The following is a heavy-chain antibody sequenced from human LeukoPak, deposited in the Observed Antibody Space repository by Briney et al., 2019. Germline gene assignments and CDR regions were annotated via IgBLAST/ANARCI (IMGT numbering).Heavy chain of an antibody. D-gene: IGHD1-26*01. V-gene: IGHV3-48*03. CDR1: GFTFSSYE. J-gene: IGHJ4*02. Sequence: GGSLRLSCAASGFTFSSYEMNWVRQAPGKGLEWVSYISSSGSTIYYADSVKGRFTISRDNAKNSLYLQMNSLRAEDTAVYYCARVVVGATSDYWGQGTLVTVSS. CDR2: ISSSGSTI. CDR3: ARVVVGATSDY.